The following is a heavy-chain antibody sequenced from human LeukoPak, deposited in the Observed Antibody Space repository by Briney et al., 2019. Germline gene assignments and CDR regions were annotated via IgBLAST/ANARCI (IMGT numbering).Heavy chain of an antibody. CDR1: GYTFTSYD. CDR3: ARDSSSY. CDR2: MNPNSGNT. V-gene: IGHV1-8*03. D-gene: IGHD6-6*01. J-gene: IGHJ4*02. Sequence: AASVRVSCKASGYTFTSYDINWMRQATGQGLEWMGWMNPNSGNTGYAQKFQGRVTITRNTSISTAYMELNNLRSEDTAVYYCARDSSSYWGQGTLVTVSS.